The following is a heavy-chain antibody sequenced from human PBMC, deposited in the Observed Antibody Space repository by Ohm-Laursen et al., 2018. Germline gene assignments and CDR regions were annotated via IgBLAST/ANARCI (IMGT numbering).Heavy chain of an antibody. CDR1: GGSITDNF. Sequence: PPGTLSLTCTVSGGSITDNFWSWIRQSPGKGPQWIGNVYYGGKAFYNPSLQSRVTISLDTSKSQVSLNLTSVTAADTAVYYCARSRLRYYFDSWGRGTLVTVSS. D-gene: IGHD4-17*01. CDR2: VYYGGKA. V-gene: IGHV4-59*01. CDR3: ARSRLRYYFDS. J-gene: IGHJ4*02.